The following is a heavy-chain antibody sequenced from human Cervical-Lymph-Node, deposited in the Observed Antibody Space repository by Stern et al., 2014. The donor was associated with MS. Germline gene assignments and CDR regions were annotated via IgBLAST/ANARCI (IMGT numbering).Heavy chain of an antibody. D-gene: IGHD6-19*01. CDR2: ISGRGGNT. CDR3: AKGKTVTGSGYGVDV. Sequence: EVQLVQSGGGLVQPGGSLRLSCAASGFIFSDYAMTWVRQAPGKGLEWVSSISGRGGNTFYADSVKGRFTISRDSSKTTLYLQMTSLTAEDTAIYHCAKGKTVTGSGYGVDVWGLGTMVAVS. CDR1: GFIFSDYA. J-gene: IGHJ6*02. V-gene: IGHV3-23*04.